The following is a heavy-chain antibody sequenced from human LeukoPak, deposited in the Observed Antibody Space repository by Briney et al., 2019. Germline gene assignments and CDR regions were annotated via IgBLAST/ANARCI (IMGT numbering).Heavy chain of an antibody. CDR3: AKGSYYDSSGSFYFDY. CDR2: ISGSGDNT. V-gene: IGHV3-23*01. D-gene: IGHD3-22*01. CDR1: GFTFSSYA. Sequence: PGGSLRLSCAASGFTFSSYAMSWVRQAPGEGLEWVSGISGSGDNTYYADSVKGRFTISRDNSKNTLYVQVNSLGTEDMAAYYCAKGSYYDSSGSFYFDYWGQGTLVTVSS. J-gene: IGHJ4*02.